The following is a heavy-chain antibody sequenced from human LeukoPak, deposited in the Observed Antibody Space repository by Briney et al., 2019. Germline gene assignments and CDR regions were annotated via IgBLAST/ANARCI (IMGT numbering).Heavy chain of an antibody. CDR1: GFTFGDYG. J-gene: IGHJ4*02. D-gene: IGHD3-10*01. Sequence: PGGSLRLSCITSGFTFGDYGLSWVRQAPGKGLEWVAVISYDGSNKYYADSVKGRFTISRDNSKNTLYLQMNSLRAEDTAVYYCAKAIGGVLLWFGELSWWGQGTLVTVSS. V-gene: IGHV3-30*18. CDR2: ISYDGSNK. CDR3: AKAIGGVLLWFGELSW.